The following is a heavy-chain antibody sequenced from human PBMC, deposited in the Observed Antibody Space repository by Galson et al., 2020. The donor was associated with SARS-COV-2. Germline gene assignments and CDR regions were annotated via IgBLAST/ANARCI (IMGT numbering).Heavy chain of an antibody. J-gene: IGHJ4*02. CDR3: ARCPPYFYGPGIIFYQPNFDS. CDR1: GGSLRTYY. D-gene: IGHD3-10*01. CDR2: VSHTGAA. V-gene: IGHV4-34*01. Sequence: SETLSLTCAVYGGSLRTYYWTWIRQPPGKGLEWIGEVSHTGAAMYNPSLKSRLTVSVDTSKNQFSLELRSVTAADTAVYYCARCPPYFYGPGIIFYQPNFDSWGQGTLFTAAS.